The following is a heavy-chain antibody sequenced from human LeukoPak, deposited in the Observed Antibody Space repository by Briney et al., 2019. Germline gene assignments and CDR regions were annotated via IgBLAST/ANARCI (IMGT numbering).Heavy chain of an antibody. V-gene: IGHV3-23*01. D-gene: IGHD1-26*01. CDR2: ISDSGGSR. Sequence: GGSLRLSCAASGVTFSSYAMSWVRQAPGKGLEWVWRISDSGGSRYYAESLTGRFTISRENYKNTLYVQMNSLRAEVTAVYYCARLPWELPDYWGQGILVTVSS. CDR3: ARLPWELPDY. J-gene: IGHJ4*02. CDR1: GVTFSSYA.